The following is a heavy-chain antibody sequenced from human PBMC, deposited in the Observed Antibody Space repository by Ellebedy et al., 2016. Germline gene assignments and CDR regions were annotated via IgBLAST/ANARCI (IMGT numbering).Heavy chain of an antibody. Sequence: GESLKISCAASGFTLSGYTMNWVRQAPGKGLEWVSSISSTGSNIFYADSVKGRFTISRDNARNSLFLQMNSLRAEDTAVYYCARGVGGTSLNWFDPWGQGTLVTVSS. V-gene: IGHV3-21*01. J-gene: IGHJ5*02. CDR2: ISSTGSNI. CDR3: ARGVGGTSLNWFDP. CDR1: GFTLSGYT. D-gene: IGHD3-16*01.